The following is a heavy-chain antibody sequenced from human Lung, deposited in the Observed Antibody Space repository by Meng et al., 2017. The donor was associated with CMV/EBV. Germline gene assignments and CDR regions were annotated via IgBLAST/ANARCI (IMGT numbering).Heavy chain of an antibody. D-gene: IGHD4-17*01. CDR2: INSGGSST. CDR3: ARGEYGDYDSIDY. CDR1: GFNFSPSW. J-gene: IGHJ4*02. V-gene: IGHV3-74*01. Sequence: AASGFNFSPSWMHWVRQAPGKGLVWVSRINSGGSSTDYADSVKGRFTISRDNAKNTLYLQMNSLRAEDTAVYYCARGEYGDYDSIDYWGQGTLVTVSS.